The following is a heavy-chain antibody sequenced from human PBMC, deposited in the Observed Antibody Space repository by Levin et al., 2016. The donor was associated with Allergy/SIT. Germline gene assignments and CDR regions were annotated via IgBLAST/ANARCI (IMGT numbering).Heavy chain of an antibody. CDR2: INHSGST. D-gene: IGHD4-17*01. CDR1: GGSFSGYY. Sequence: GSLRLSCAVYGGSFSGYYWSWIRQPPGKGLEWIGEINHSGSTNYNPSLKSRVTISVDTSKNQFSLKLSSVTAADTAVYYCARDTYATVNLYYYYYYGMDVWGQGTTVTVSS. V-gene: IGHV4-34*01. J-gene: IGHJ6*02. CDR3: ARDTYATVNLYYYYYYGMDV.